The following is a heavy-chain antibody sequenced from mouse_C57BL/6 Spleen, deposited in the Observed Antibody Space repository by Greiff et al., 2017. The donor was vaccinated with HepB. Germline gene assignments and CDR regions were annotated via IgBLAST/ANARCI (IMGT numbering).Heavy chain of an antibody. Sequence: EVMLVESRGDLVKPGGSLKLSCAASGFTFSSYGMSWVRQTPDKRLEWVATISSGGSYTYYPDSVKGRFTISRDNAKNTLYLQMSSLKSEDTAMYYCARRDVVTTRPFPTDCWAQGTPVIVSS. CDR1: GFTFSSYG. J-gene: IGHJ4*01. D-gene: IGHD2-2*01. CDR3: ARRDVVTTRPFPTDC. V-gene: IGHV5-6*02. CDR2: ISSGGSYT.